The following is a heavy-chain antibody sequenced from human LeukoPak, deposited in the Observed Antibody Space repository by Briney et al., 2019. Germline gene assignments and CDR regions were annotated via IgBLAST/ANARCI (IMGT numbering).Heavy chain of an antibody. CDR3: ARLTIVAVAGFDY. V-gene: IGHV3-48*03. D-gene: IGHD6-19*01. CDR1: GFTFSSYE. J-gene: IGHJ4*02. Sequence: GGSLRLSCAASGFTFSSYEMNWVRQAPGKGLKWVSYISSSGSTIYYADSVKGRFTISRDNAKNSLYLQMNSLRAEDTAIYYCARLTIVAVAGFDYWGQGTLVTVSS. CDR2: ISSSGSTI.